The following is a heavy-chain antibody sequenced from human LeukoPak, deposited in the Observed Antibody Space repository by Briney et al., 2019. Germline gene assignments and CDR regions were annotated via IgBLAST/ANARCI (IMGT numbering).Heavy chain of an antibody. CDR1: GFTFSSYG. J-gene: IGHJ5*02. CDR3: ARGAGVGATNWFDP. D-gene: IGHD1-26*01. CDR2: IYSGGST. Sequence: GSLRLSCAASGFTFSSYGMHWVRQAPGKGLEWVSVIYSGGSTYYADSVKGRFTISRDNAKNSLYLQMNSLRAEDTAVYYCARGAGVGATNWFDPWGQGTLVTVSS. V-gene: IGHV3-53*01.